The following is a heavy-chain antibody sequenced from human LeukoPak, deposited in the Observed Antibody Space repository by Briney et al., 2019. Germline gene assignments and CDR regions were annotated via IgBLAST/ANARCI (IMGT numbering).Heavy chain of an antibody. Sequence: PSETLSLTCAAYGGSFSDYLWSWIRQPPGKGLEWIGDISHGGSTNYNPSLKSRVTISVDLSKNQFSLRLRSVTAADTAVYYCARRGPSYSSSSTTYNWFDPWGQGTLVTVSS. CDR1: GGSFSDYL. V-gene: IGHV4-34*01. CDR2: ISHGGST. D-gene: IGHD6-6*01. CDR3: ARRGPSYSSSSTTYNWFDP. J-gene: IGHJ5*02.